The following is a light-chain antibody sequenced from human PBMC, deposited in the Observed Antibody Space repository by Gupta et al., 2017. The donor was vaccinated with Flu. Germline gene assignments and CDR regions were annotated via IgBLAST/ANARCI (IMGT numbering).Light chain of an antibody. CDR2: QDN. V-gene: IGLV3-1*01. J-gene: IGLJ1*01. CDR3: QAWDSSTYV. Sequence: TCSGDGLGDKYVCWYHQKPGQSPILVIYQDNKRPSGIPERFPGSNSGNTATLTISETQAMDEADYYCQAWDSSTYVFGNGTKVTVL. CDR1: GLGDKY.